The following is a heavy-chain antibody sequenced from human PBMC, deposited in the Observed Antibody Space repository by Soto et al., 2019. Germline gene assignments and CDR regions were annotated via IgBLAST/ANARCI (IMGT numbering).Heavy chain of an antibody. CDR3: ASKSSSSWYGLPWYYYGMDV. V-gene: IGHV1-8*01. Sequence: ASVKVSCKAFGYTFTSYDIHWVRQATGRGLAWMGWMNPNSGNTGYAQKFPGRVTMTRNTSISTAYMELSSLRSEDTAVYYCASKSSSSWYGLPWYYYGMDVWGQGTTVTVSS. D-gene: IGHD6-13*01. CDR2: MNPNSGNT. J-gene: IGHJ6*02. CDR1: GYTFTSYD.